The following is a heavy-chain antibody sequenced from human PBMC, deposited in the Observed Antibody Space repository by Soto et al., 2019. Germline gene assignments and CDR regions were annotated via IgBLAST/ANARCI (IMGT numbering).Heavy chain of an antibody. V-gene: IGHV3-23*01. J-gene: IGHJ5*02. Sequence: GGSLRLSCAASGFTFSSYAMSWVRQAPGKGLEWVSAISGSGGSTYYADSVKGRFTISRDNSKNTLYLQMNSLRAEDTAVYYCAKDPSPYNWNSNWFDPWGQGTLVTVSS. CDR2: ISGSGGST. CDR3: AKDPSPYNWNSNWFDP. D-gene: IGHD1-7*01. CDR1: GFTFSSYA.